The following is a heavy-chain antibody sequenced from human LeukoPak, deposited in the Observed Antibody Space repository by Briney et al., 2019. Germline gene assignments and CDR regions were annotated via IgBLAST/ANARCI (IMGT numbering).Heavy chain of an antibody. CDR2: MYIGGRT. J-gene: IGHJ6*03. CDR3: AREGIAVADTYYYYYMDV. V-gene: IGHV4-4*07. Sequence: SETLSLTCTVSGGSISSYYWNWIRQAAGKGLEWIGRMYIGGRTTYNPSLKSRVTISLETTENQFSLRLRSVSAADTAVYYCAREGIAVADTYYYYYMDVWGKGTWVTVSS. D-gene: IGHD6-19*01. CDR1: GGSISSYY.